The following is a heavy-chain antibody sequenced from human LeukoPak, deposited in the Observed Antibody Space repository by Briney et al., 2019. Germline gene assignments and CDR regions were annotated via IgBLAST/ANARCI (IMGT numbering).Heavy chain of an antibody. CDR2: IYHSGST. V-gene: IGHV4-39*07. Sequence: SETLSLTCTVSGGSISSSSYYWGWIRQAPGKGLEWIATIYHSGSTYYNPSPQSRVTISLDTSKNQFSLKLRSLTAADTAVYFCARDGLGFDTSGFSRWGQGTLVTVSS. D-gene: IGHD3-3*01. J-gene: IGHJ4*02. CDR1: GGSISSSSYY. CDR3: ARDGLGFDTSGFSR.